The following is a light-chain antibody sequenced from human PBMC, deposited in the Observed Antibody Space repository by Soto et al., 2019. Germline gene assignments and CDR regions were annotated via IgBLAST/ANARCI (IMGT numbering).Light chain of an antibody. V-gene: IGKV1-5*01. CDR3: QQYNSYPWT. Sequence: DIQMTQSPSTLSASVGDRVTITCRASQSISSWLAWYQQKPGKAPKLLIYDASSLESGVPSRFSGSGSGKEFTLTISSLQPDDFATYYCQQYNSYPWTFGQGTQVEIK. CDR2: DAS. J-gene: IGKJ1*01. CDR1: QSISSW.